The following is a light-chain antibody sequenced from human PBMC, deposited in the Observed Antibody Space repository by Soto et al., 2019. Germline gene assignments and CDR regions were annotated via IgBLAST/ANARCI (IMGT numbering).Light chain of an antibody. CDR2: DAS. V-gene: IGKV1-13*02. Sequence: AIQMTQSPSSLSASVVDRVSITCRASQGISSALAWYQHKPGKPPKILIYDASSLQSGVPSRFSGSESGTECTLTISSLQPEDFATYYCQQLKSYPFTFGQGTRLEIK. J-gene: IGKJ5*01. CDR1: QGISSA. CDR3: QQLKSYPFT.